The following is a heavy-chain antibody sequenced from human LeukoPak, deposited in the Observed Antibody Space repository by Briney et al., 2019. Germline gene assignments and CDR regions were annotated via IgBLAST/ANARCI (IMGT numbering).Heavy chain of an antibody. CDR2: INPSGGST. V-gene: IGHV1-46*01. D-gene: IGHD3-22*01. CDR1: GYTFTSYY. Sequence: GASVKVSCKASGYTFTSYYMHWVRQAPGQGLEWMGIINPSGGSTSYAQKFQGRVTMTRDTSTSTVYMELSSLRSEDTAVYYCARGTPVAYYDSSVGGEHRHWGQGTLVTVSS. CDR3: ARGTPVAYYDSSVGGEHRH. J-gene: IGHJ4*02.